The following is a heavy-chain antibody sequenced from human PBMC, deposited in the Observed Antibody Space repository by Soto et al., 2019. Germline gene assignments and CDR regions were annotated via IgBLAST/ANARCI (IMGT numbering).Heavy chain of an antibody. CDR1: GFSFSSYW. V-gene: IGHV3-74*01. CDR2: IKSDGSSI. CDR3: VRGVTADY. Sequence: EVQLVESGGGFVQPGGSLRLSCAAPGFSFSSYWMYWVRQAQGKGLVWVSRIKSDGSSISYADFAKGRFTMSRDNARNTLSLQMNSLRAEDTAVYYCVRGVTADYWGQGTLVTVSP. J-gene: IGHJ4*02.